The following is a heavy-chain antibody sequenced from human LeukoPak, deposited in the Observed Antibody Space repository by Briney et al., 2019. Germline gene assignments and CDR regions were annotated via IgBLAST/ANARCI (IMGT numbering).Heavy chain of an antibody. J-gene: IGHJ4*02. CDR3: AKADSRGYCGN. Sequence: GGSLRLSCAASGFTFSSHGIHWVRQAPGKGLEWVAVISYDENNKYYADSVKGRFTISRDNSKNTLYLQMNSLRAEDTAVYYCAKADSRGYCGNWGQGTLVTVSS. D-gene: IGHD3-22*01. CDR1: GFTFSSHG. V-gene: IGHV3-30*18. CDR2: ISYDENNK.